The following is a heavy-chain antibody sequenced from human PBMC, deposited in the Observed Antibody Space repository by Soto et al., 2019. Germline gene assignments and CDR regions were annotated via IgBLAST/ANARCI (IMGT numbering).Heavy chain of an antibody. J-gene: IGHJ4*02. CDR1: GGSFTSNNW. CDR2: IYRTGST. CDR3: ASRDPGTSVDY. V-gene: IGHV4-4*02. Sequence: SETLSLTYAVSGGSFTSNNWWTWVRQPPGQGLEWIGEIYRTGSTNYNPSLKSRVTISLDKSENQFSLKVTSLTAADTAVYYCASRDPGTSVDYWGQGTLVTVSS. D-gene: IGHD1-7*01.